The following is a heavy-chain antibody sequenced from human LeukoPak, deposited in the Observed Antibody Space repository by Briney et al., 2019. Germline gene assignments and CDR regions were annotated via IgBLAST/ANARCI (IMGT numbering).Heavy chain of an antibody. V-gene: IGHV4-39*07. CDR1: GGSISSSSYY. CDR3: ARDLGRGVISVLDY. CDR2: IYYSGST. Sequence: SETLSLTCTVSGGSISSSSYYWGWIRQPPGKGLEWIGSIYYSGSTYYNPSLKSRVTISVDTSKNQFSLKLSSVTAADTAVYYCARDLGRGVISVLDYWGQGTLVTVSS. D-gene: IGHD3-10*01. J-gene: IGHJ4*02.